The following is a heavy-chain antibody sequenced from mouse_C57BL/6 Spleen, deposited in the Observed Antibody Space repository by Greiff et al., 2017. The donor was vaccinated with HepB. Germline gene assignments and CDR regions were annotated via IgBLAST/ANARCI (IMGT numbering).Heavy chain of an antibody. J-gene: IGHJ3*01. D-gene: IGHD2-3*01. CDR2: IDPSDSYT. V-gene: IGHV1-69*01. CDR3: ARGSDGWGFAY. CDR1: GYTFTSYW. Sequence: QVQLQQPGAELLMPGASVKLSCKASGYTFTSYWMHWVKQRPGQGLEWIGEIDPSDSYTNYNQKFKGKSTLTVDKSSSTAYMQLSSLTSEDSAVYYCARGSDGWGFAYWGQGTLVTVSA.